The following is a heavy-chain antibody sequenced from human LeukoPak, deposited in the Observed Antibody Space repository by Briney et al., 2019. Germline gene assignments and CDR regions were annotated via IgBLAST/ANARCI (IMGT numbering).Heavy chain of an antibody. D-gene: IGHD3-9*01. V-gene: IGHV3-7*01. CDR3: AREYYGVIFSHYLDV. CDR1: GFTFSSYW. CDR2: IKQDGSEK. J-gene: IGHJ6*04. Sequence: GGSLRLSCAASGFTFSSYWMSWVRQAPGKGLEWVANIKQDGSEKYYVDSVKGRFTISRDNAKNSLYLQMNSLRVEDTAVYYCAREYYGVIFSHYLDVWGKGTTVTVSS.